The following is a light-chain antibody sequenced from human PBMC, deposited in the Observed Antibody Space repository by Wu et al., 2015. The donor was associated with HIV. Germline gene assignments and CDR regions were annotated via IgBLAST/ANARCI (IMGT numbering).Light chain of an antibody. CDR1: QSVSKN. J-gene: IGKJ2*01. CDR3: QQYYNWPPYT. Sequence: EIVMTQSPATLSVSPGERATLSCRASQSVSKNLAWYQQKPGQAPMLLIYGASTRATGVPARFSGSGSGTEFTFTVSSMQSEDFAVYYCQQYYNWPPYTFGQGTKVEIK. CDR2: GAS. V-gene: IGKV3-15*01.